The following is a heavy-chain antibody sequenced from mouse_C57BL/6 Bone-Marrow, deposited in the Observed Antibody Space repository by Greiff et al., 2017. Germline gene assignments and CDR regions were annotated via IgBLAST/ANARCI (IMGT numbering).Heavy chain of an antibody. CDR2: IYPGDGDT. Sequence: VQLVESGPELVKPGASVKISCKASGYAFSSSWMNWVKQRPGKGLEWIGRIYPGDGDTNYNGKFKGKATLTADKSSSTAYMQLSSLTSEDSAVYFCVTAQALYAMDYWGQGTSVTVSS. CDR1: GYAFSSSW. V-gene: IGHV1-82*01. CDR3: VTAQALYAMDY. J-gene: IGHJ4*01. D-gene: IGHD3-2*02.